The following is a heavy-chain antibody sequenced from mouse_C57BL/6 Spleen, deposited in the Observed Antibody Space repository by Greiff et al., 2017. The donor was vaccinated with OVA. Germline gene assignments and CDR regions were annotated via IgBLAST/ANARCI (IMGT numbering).Heavy chain of an antibody. CDR2: ISDGGSYT. Sequence: EVKLMESGGGLVKPGGSLKLSCAASGFTFSSYAMSWVRQTPEKRLEWVATISDGGSYTYYPDNVKGRFTISRDNAKNNLYLQMSHLKSEDTAMYYCARVNTTGYFDYWGQGTTLTVSS. V-gene: IGHV5-4*03. D-gene: IGHD1-1*01. CDR3: ARVNTTGYFDY. CDR1: GFTFSSYA. J-gene: IGHJ2*01.